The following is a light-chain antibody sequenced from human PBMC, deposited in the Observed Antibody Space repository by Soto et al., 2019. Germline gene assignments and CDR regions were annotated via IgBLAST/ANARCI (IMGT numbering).Light chain of an antibody. V-gene: IGLV4-69*02. Sequence: QLVLTQSPSASASLGASVKLTCILSSGHRRNVIAWHQQQPEKGARYLMKLNSDGSHSKGDGIPDRFSGSSSGAERYLIISSLQSEDEADYYCQTWGTDIHVEFGGGTKLTVL. CDR2: LNSDGSH. J-gene: IGLJ2*01. CDR3: QTWGTDIHVE. CDR1: SGHRRNV.